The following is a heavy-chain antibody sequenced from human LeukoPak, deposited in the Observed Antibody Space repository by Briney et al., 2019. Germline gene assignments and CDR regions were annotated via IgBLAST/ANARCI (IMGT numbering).Heavy chain of an antibody. V-gene: IGHV4-38-2*01. D-gene: IGHD6-19*01. J-gene: IGHJ6*03. Sequence: PSATLSLTCAVSGYSISSGYYWAWIRQPPGKGLEWIGIIYHSGSTSYNPSLKSRFTISVDPSKSQFSLKLSSVTAADTAGYYCARRGRDKARLGYYYYYMDVWGKGTTVTVSS. CDR1: GYSISSGYY. CDR2: IYHSGST. CDR3: ARRGRDKARLGYYYYYMDV.